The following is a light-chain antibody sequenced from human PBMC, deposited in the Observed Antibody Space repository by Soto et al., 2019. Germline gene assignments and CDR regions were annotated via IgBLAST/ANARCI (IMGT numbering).Light chain of an antibody. CDR1: ESVVSNY. CDR2: DAS. J-gene: IGKJ1*01. CDR3: QQYGSIPWT. Sequence: EIVLTQSPATLSVSPGERATLSCRATESVVSNYLAWYQLKPGQAPRLLIYDASSRATGIPDRFSGSGSGTDFTLTISRLEPEDFAVYYCQQYGSIPWTFGQGTKVDIK. V-gene: IGKV3-20*01.